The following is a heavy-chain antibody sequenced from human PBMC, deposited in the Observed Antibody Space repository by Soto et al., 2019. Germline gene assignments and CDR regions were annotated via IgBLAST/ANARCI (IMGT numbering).Heavy chain of an antibody. CDR2: IKQDGSEK. J-gene: IGHJ4*02. CDR3: ARENRGQWLVPWFDY. Sequence: EGSLRLSCAASGFTFSNYWMSWVRQAPGKGLEWVANIKQDGSEKYYVDSVKGRFTISRDDAKSSLYLQMNRLRAEDTVVYYCARENRGQWLVPWFDYWGQGTLVTVSS. CDR1: GFTFSNYW. D-gene: IGHD6-19*01. V-gene: IGHV3-7*03.